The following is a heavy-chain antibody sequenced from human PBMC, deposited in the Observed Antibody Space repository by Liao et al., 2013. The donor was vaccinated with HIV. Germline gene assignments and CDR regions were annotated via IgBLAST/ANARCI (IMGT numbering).Heavy chain of an antibody. Sequence: QVQLQESGPGLVKSSQTLSLTCTVSGASISSGDHYWSWVRQPPGKGLEWIGFVYYSGSTYYNPSLKSRATLSVDTSKNQFSLRLTSVTAADTAVYYCARNNCRGGDCYIGYGWFDPWGQGTLVAVSS. CDR3: ARNNCRGGDCYIGYGWFDP. CDR2: VYYSGST. D-gene: IGHD2-21*02. J-gene: IGHJ5*02. V-gene: IGHV4-30-4*08. CDR1: GASISSGDHY.